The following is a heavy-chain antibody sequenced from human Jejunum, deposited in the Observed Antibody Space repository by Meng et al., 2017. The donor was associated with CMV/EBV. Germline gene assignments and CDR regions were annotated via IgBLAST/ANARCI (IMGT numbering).Heavy chain of an antibody. CDR2: LWYDGSKT. V-gene: IGHV3-33*06. J-gene: IGHJ4*02. CDR3: AKQGSGTWVDY. D-gene: IGHD2-15*01. Sequence: ASGFSISAYGMPWVRQAPGKGLGWVAVLWYDGSKTYYTDSVKGRFTISRDNSKNTLYLQLNSLRAEDTAVYYCAKQGSGTWVDYWGQGIRVTVSS. CDR1: GFSISAYG.